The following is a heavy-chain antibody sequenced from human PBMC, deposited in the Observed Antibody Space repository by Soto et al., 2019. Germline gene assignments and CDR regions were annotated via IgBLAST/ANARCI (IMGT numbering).Heavy chain of an antibody. D-gene: IGHD3-22*01. CDR3: ARQRWYDSSGPPRGYFDY. CDR2: IYTSGST. V-gene: IGHV4-4*07. CDR1: GGSISSYY. Sequence: QVQLQESGPGLVKPSETLSLTCTVSGGSISSYYWSWIRQPAGKGLEWIGRIYTSGSTNYNPSLKRRVTRAVDPSNNQFYLKLSSVTAADTAVYYCARQRWYDSSGPPRGYFDYWGQGTLVTVSS. J-gene: IGHJ4*02.